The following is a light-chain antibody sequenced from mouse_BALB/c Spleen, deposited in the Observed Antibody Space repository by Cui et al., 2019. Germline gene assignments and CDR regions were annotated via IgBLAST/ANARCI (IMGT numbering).Light chain of an antibody. V-gene: IGKV10-94*01_Mus_spretus. Sequence: DIQMNQSPSSLSASLGDTITITCQASQNINVWLSWYQQKPGNIPKLLIYKASNLHTGVPSRFSGSGSGTGFTLTISSLQPEDIATYYCQQGQSYPYTFGGGTKLEIK. CDR2: KAS. J-gene: IGKJ2*01. CDR3: QQGQSYPYT. CDR1: QNINVW.